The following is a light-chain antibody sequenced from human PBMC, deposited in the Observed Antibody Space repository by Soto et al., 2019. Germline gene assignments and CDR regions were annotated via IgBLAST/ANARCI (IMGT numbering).Light chain of an antibody. CDR3: QQYDTSPRT. V-gene: IGKV1-5*03. CDR1: QSISNW. Sequence: DIQMTQSPSTLSASVGDRVTITCRASQSISNWLAWYQQKPGKAPKLLIFKASTLESGVPSRFSGSGSGTEFTLNISSLQPDDFATYHCQQYDTSPRTLGQGTKVDIK. CDR2: KAS. J-gene: IGKJ1*01.